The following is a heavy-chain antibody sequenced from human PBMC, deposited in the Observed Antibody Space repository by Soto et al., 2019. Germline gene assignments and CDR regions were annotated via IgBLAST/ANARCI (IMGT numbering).Heavy chain of an antibody. V-gene: IGHV1-2*04. CDR2: INPNSGGT. J-gene: IGHJ6*02. D-gene: IGHD6-19*01. CDR1: GYTFTGYY. CDR3: ARDSRGTVAGTGYGMDV. Sequence: QVQLVQSGAEVKKPGASVKVSCKASGYTFTGYYMHWVRQAPGQGLEWMGWINPNSGGTNYAQKFQGWVTMTRDTSISTAYMELSRLRSDDTAVYYCARDSRGTVAGTGYGMDVWGQGTTVTVSS.